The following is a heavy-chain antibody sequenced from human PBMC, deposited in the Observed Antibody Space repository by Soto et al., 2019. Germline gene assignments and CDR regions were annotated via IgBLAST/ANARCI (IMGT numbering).Heavy chain of an antibody. Sequence: GGSLRLSCAASGFIFCAYTMNWVRQAPGKGLEWLSSISDASSYIDYADSLRGRFTVSRDNARNSLYLQIDSLGVEDTAVYYCATPYYFNHWGPGTLVTVSS. D-gene: IGHD3-16*01. CDR1: GFIFCAYT. CDR2: ISDASSYI. V-gene: IGHV3-21*06. CDR3: ATPYYFNH. J-gene: IGHJ1*01.